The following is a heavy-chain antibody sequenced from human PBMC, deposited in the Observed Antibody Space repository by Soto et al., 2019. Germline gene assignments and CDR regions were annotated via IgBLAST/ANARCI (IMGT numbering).Heavy chain of an antibody. CDR1: GDSVTISDYY. Sequence: QLQLQESGPGLVKPSETLSLTCTVSGDSVTISDYYWGWIRQPPGKGLEWIGSIHYSGSTNYNPSLKSRVTISGDTSKKQFSMKLTSVTAADAAVYYCAAHDSGGYYAEYWGQGTLVTVSA. D-gene: IGHD3-22*01. V-gene: IGHV4-39*01. CDR3: AAHDSGGYYAEY. J-gene: IGHJ4*02. CDR2: IHYSGST.